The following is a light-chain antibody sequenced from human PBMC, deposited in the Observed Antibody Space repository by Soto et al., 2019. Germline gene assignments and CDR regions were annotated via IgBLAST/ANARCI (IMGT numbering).Light chain of an antibody. Sequence: EIVLTQSPGTLSLSPGERATLSCRASQSVSNNYLAWYQQTPGQAPRLLIYGASSRATDVPDRFSVSGSGTDFTPTITRLEPEDLAVYYCHKKTGSPNTFGQGTKVDI. CDR2: GAS. V-gene: IGKV3-20*01. CDR1: QSVSNNY. J-gene: IGKJ2*01. CDR3: HKKTGSPNT.